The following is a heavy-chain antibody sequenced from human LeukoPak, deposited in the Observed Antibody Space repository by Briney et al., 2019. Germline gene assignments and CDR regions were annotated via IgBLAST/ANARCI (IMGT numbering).Heavy chain of an antibody. CDR1: GGSISSSSYY. V-gene: IGHV4-39*07. J-gene: IGHJ5*02. D-gene: IGHD2-2*01. CDR2: INHSGST. CDR3: ARGGMEYQLMYNWFDP. Sequence: SETLSLTCTVSGGSISSSSYYWGWIRQPPGKGLEWIGEINHSGSTNYNPSLKSRVTISVDTSKNQFSLKLSSVTAAGTAVYYCARGGMEYQLMYNWFDPWGQGTLVTVSS.